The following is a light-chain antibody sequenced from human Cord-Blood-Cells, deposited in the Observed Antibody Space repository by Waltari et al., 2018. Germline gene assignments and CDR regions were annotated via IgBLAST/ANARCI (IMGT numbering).Light chain of an antibody. CDR3: CSYAGSSTWV. CDR1: SSAVGGYNL. V-gene: IGLV2-23*01. J-gene: IGLJ3*02. Sequence: QSALTQPASVSGSPGQSITISCTGTSSAVGGYNLVSWYQQHQGKAPKLMIYEGSKRPSGVSNRFSGSKSGNTASLTSSGLQAEDEADYYCCSYAGSSTWVFGGGTKLTVL. CDR2: EGS.